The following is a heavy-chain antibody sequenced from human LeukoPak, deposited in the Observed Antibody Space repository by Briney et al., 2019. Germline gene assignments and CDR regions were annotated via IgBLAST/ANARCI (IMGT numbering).Heavy chain of an antibody. D-gene: IGHD2-15*01. CDR3: ANHPNGYCSGGSCYDPGVLYGMDV. Sequence: ASVKVSCKASGYTFTGYYMHWVRQAPGQGLEWMGWINPNSGGTNYAQKFQGRVTMTRDTSISTAYMELSRLRSDDTAVYYCANHPNGYCSGGSCYDPGVLYGMDVWGQGTTVTVSS. V-gene: IGHV1-2*02. CDR1: GYTFTGYY. J-gene: IGHJ6*02. CDR2: INPNSGGT.